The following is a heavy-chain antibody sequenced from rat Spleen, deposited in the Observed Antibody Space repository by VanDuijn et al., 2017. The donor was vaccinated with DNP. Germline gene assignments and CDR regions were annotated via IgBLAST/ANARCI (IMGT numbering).Heavy chain of an antibody. CDR3: TTSVPTF. CDR1: GFTFNDYW. D-gene: IGHD3-3*01. Sequence: EVQLVESGGGLVQPGRSLKLSCVAFGFTFNDYWMAWIRQVPGKGLEWLGAITGSGGGTYYSGSVKGRFTISRDNPKSTLYLQMASLRSEDTATYYCTTSVPTFWGQGVMVTVSS. V-gene: IGHV5-31*01. J-gene: IGHJ2*01. CDR2: ITGSGGGT.